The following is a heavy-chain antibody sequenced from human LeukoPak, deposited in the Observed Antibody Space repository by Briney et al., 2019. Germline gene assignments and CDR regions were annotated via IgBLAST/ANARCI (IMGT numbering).Heavy chain of an antibody. Sequence: ASVKVSCKTSGYTFTGYYMHWVRQAPGQGLEWMGWINPNSGGTNYAQKFQGRVTMTRDTSISTAYMELSRLRSDDTAVYYCARDGYSSGWFDYWGQGTLVTVSS. J-gene: IGHJ4*02. CDR3: ARDGYSSGWFDY. V-gene: IGHV1-2*02. CDR1: GYTFTGYY. D-gene: IGHD6-19*01. CDR2: INPNSGGT.